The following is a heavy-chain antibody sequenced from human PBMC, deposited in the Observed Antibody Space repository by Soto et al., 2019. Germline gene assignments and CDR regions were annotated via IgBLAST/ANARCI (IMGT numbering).Heavy chain of an antibody. Sequence: QVQLVQSGAEVKKPGSSVRVSCKASGTIFSSYTISWVRQAPGQGLEWMGRIIPILGETNSAQKFQGRVTLTADTSTNTAYMELNSRRLEDTAVYYCARGLGGRMDDWGQGTTVTVSS. V-gene: IGHV1-69*08. J-gene: IGHJ6*02. CDR1: GTIFSSYT. CDR2: IIPILGET. D-gene: IGHD3-16*01. CDR3: ARGLGGRMDD.